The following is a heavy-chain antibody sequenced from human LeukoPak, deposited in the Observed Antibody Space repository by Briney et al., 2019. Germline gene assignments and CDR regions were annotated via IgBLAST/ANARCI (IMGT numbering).Heavy chain of an antibody. D-gene: IGHD3-22*01. CDR1: GLTFSRHW. Sequence: GGSLRLSCAASGLTFSRHWMTWVRQAPGKGLEWVANIKHDGSEKNYVDSVKGRFTISRDNAKNSLNLQMNSLRAEDTAVYYCATPLDYYDRSDSHQGGDWGQGTLVTVSS. V-gene: IGHV3-7*03. CDR3: ATPLDYYDRSDSHQGGD. J-gene: IGHJ4*02. CDR2: IKHDGSEK.